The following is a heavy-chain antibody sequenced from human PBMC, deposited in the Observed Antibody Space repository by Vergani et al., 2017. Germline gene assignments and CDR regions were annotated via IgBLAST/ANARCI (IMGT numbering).Heavy chain of an antibody. CDR1: GYTFTSYG. J-gene: IGHJ5*02. D-gene: IGHD2-15*01. Sequence: QVRLVQSGAEVKKPGASVKVSCKASGYTFTSYGISWVRQAPGQGLEWMGWISAYNGNTNYAQKLQGRVTMTTDTSTSTAYMELRSLRSDDTAVYYCARDHYCSGGSCYSPNWFDPWGQGTLVTVSS. V-gene: IGHV1-18*01. CDR3: ARDHYCSGGSCYSPNWFDP. CDR2: ISAYNGNT.